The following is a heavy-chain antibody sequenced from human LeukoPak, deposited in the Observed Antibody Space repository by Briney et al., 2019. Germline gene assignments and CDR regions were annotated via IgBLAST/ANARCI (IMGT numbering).Heavy chain of an antibody. J-gene: IGHJ3*02. CDR3: ARPRMVRGANDAFDI. CDR2: VYTSGST. V-gene: IGHV4-4*07. Sequence: PETLSLTCTVSGGSISSYYWSWIRQPAGKGLEWIGRVYTSGSTNYNPSLKSRVTVSVDTSKNQFSLKLSSVTAADTAVYYCARPRMVRGANDAFDIWGQGTMVTVSS. CDR1: GGSISSYY. D-gene: IGHD3-10*01.